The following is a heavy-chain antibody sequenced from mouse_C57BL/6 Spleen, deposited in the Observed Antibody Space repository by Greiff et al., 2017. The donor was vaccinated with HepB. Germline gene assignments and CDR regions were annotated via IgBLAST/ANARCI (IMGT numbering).Heavy chain of an antibody. V-gene: IGHV14-4*01. CDR2: IDPENGDT. D-gene: IGHD1-1*01. Sequence: EVQLQQSGAELVRPGASVKLSCTASGFNIKDDYMHWVKQRPEQGLEWIGWIDPENGDTEYASKFQGKATITADTSSNTAYLQLSSLTSEDTAVYYCTTSDYYGSSPAFAYWGQGTLVTVSA. J-gene: IGHJ3*01. CDR1: GFNIKDDY. CDR3: TTSDYYGSSPAFAY.